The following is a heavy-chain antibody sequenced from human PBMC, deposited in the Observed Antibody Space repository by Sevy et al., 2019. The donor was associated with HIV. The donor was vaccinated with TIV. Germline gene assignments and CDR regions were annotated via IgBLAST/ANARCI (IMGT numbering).Heavy chain of an antibody. CDR2: ISGSGNTI. D-gene: IGHD1-26*01. CDR1: GFIFSDYY. J-gene: IGHJ4*02. CDR3: ARAGGSWALRY. V-gene: IGHV3-11*01. Sequence: GWSLRLSCAASGFIFSDYYMSWIRQAPGKGLEWVSYISGSGNTIYYTDSVKGRFTISRDNAKDSLYLQMNSLRAEDTAVYYCARAGGSWALRYWGLGSLVTVSS.